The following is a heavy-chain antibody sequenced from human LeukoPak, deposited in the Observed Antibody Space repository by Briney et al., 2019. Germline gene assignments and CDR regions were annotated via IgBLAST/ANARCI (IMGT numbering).Heavy chain of an antibody. CDR3: ARDPHVWFGELLYSSPTGNGMDV. J-gene: IGHJ6*02. V-gene: IGHV3-7*01. CDR1: GFTSSQYW. CDR2: IKHDGSEKQDGSEK. Sequence: GGSLRLSCAASGFTSSQYWMSWVRQAPGKGLEWVANIKHDGSEKQDGSEKNYVDSVKGRFTISRDNAKNSLHLQMNSLRAEDTAVYYCARDPHVWFGELLYSSPTGNGMDVWGQGTTVTVSS. D-gene: IGHD3-10*01.